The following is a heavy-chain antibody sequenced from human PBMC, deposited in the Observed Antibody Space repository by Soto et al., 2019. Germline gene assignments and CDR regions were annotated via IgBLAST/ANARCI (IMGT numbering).Heavy chain of an antibody. CDR3: ARGVKWAAAGPKGWFDP. CDR2: IYYSGST. V-gene: IGHV4-61*01. J-gene: IGHJ5*02. CDR1: GGYVSSGSYS. Sequence: QVQLQESGPGLVKPSETLSLTCTVSGGYVSSGSYSWRWIRQPPGKGLEWLGYIYYSGSTNNNPSRKCRVTISVDTSKNQFSLKLSSVTAADTAVYYCARGVKWAAAGPKGWFDPWGQGTLVTVSS. D-gene: IGHD6-13*01.